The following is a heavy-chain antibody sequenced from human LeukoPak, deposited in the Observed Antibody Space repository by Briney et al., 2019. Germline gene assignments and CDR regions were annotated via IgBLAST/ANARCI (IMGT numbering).Heavy chain of an antibody. Sequence: GGSLRLSCAASGFTFSSYAMSWVRQAPGKGLEWVSAISGSGGSTYYADSVKDRFTISRDNSKNTLYLQMNSLRAEDTAVYYCAKARLGYSGYDPFVFDYWGQGTLVTVSS. CDR1: GFTFSSYA. CDR3: AKARLGYSGYDPFVFDY. D-gene: IGHD5-12*01. V-gene: IGHV3-23*01. J-gene: IGHJ4*02. CDR2: ISGSGGST.